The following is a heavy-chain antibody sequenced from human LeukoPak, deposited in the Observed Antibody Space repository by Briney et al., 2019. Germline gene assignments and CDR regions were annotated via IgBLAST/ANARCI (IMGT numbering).Heavy chain of an antibody. V-gene: IGHV1-18*04. Sequence: GASVKVSCKASGYSFTGYYMHWVRQAPGQGLEWMGWISAYNGNTNYAQKLQGRVTMTTDTSTSTAYMELRSLRSDDTAVYYCARSGTMITPPYFDYWGQGTLVTVSS. CDR3: ARSGTMITPPYFDY. D-gene: IGHD3-16*01. CDR1: GYSFTGYY. J-gene: IGHJ4*02. CDR2: ISAYNGNT.